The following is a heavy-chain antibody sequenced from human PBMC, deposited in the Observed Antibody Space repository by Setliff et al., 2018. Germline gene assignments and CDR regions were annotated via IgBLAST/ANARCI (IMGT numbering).Heavy chain of an antibody. CDR2: VYYDGTT. CDR3: ARQGGRLFDN. J-gene: IGHJ4*02. V-gene: IGHV4-59*08. CDR1: GGSISPYF. Sequence: PSETLSLTCTVSGGSISPYFWSWIRQPPGKGLEWIGTVYYDGTTYYNPSFKSRVTISVDTSKNQFSLRLTSVTAADTASYFCARQGGRLFDNWGQGTLVTVSS.